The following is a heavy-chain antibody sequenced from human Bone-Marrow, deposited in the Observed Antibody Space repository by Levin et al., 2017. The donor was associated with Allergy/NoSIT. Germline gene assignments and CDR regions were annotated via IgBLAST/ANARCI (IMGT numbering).Heavy chain of an antibody. Sequence: GGSLRLSCAASGFTFSSYGMHWVRQAPGKGLDWVAVISYDGSNKFYADSVKGRFTISRDNSKNTLNLQMNSLRAEDTAVYYCAKDLITIFGVVMNYYGMDVWGQGTTVTVSS. CDR1: GFTFSSYG. J-gene: IGHJ6*02. CDR3: AKDLITIFGVVMNYYGMDV. D-gene: IGHD3-3*01. CDR2: ISYDGSNK. V-gene: IGHV3-30*18.